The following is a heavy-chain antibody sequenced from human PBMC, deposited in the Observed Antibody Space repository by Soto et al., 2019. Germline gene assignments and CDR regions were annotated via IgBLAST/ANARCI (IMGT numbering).Heavy chain of an antibody. V-gene: IGHV1-69*01. CDR2: IIPIFGTA. CDR1: GGTFSSYA. D-gene: IGHD5-18*01. J-gene: IGHJ6*02. Sequence: QVQLVQSGAEVKKPGSSVKVSCKASGGTFSSYAISWVRQAPGQGLEWMGGIIPIFGTANYAQKFQGRVTITADESTSTAYMELSSLRSEDTAVYYCARAALKGYGEDDYYYYGMDVWGQGTTVTVSS. CDR3: ARAALKGYGEDDYYYYGMDV.